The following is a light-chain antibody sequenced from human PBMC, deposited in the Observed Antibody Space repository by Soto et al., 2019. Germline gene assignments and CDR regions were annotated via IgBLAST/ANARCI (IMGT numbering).Light chain of an antibody. CDR1: QSVDSH. V-gene: IGKV3-15*01. Sequence: EIVMTQSPATLSVSPGERATLSCRASQSVDSHLAWYQQEPGQAPRLLIYGASTRATGVPARFSGSGSGTEFTLTISSLQSEDFAVYYCQQYNNWPPWTFGQGTKVEIK. CDR2: GAS. J-gene: IGKJ1*01. CDR3: QQYNNWPPWT.